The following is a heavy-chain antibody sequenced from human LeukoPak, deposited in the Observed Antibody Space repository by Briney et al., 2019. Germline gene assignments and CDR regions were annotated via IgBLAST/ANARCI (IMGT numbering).Heavy chain of an antibody. V-gene: IGHV3-7*01. CDR2: IKQDGGEK. J-gene: IGHJ4*02. CDR1: GFTFSSYW. CDR3: AAPTSYYYDSSGYRGDDY. Sequence: GGSLRLSCAASGFTFSSYWMSWVRQAPGKGLEWVANIKQDGGEKYYVDSVKGRFTISRDNAKNSLYLQMNSLRAEDTAVYYCAAPTSYYYDSSGYRGDDYWGQGTLVTVSS. D-gene: IGHD3-22*01.